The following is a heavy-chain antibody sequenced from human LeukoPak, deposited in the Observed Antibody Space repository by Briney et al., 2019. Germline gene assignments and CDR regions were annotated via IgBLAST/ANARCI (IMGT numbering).Heavy chain of an antibody. CDR1: GFTFSSYA. J-gene: IGHJ6*03. D-gene: IGHD6-19*01. CDR2: ICGSGGST. V-gene: IGHV3-23*01. Sequence: PGGSLRLSCAASGFTFSSYAMSWVRQAPGKGLEWVSAICGSGGSTYYADSVKGRFTISRDNSKNTLYLQMNSLRAEDTAVYYCARGPEAGYYYYYYMDVWGKGTTVTVSS. CDR3: ARGPEAGYYYYYYMDV.